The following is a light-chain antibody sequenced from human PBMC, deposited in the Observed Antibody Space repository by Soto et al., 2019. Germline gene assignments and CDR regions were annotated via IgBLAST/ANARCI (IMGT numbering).Light chain of an antibody. CDR3: QSYDTSLSVL. J-gene: IGLJ2*01. Sequence: QPVLTQPPSVSGAPGQRVTISCTGSSSNIGAGYDVHWYQHLPGTAPKLLIYDNTNRPSGVPDRFSGSKSGTSASLAITGLQAEDEAVYYCQSYDTSLSVLFGGGTKLTVL. V-gene: IGLV1-40*01. CDR1: SSNIGAGYD. CDR2: DNT.